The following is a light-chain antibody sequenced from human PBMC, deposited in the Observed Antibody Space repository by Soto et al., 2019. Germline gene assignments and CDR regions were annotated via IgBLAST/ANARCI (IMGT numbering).Light chain of an antibody. J-gene: IGLJ2*01. Sequence: QSVVPQEPSLTVSPGGTVTLTCASSTGAVTSGHYPYWFQQKPGQAPRTLIFDTSNKHSWTPARFSGSLLGDKAALTLSGAQPEDEADYYCLLSYDGARYVLFGGGTKLTVL. V-gene: IGLV7-46*01. CDR3: LLSYDGARYVL. CDR1: TGAVTSGHY. CDR2: DTS.